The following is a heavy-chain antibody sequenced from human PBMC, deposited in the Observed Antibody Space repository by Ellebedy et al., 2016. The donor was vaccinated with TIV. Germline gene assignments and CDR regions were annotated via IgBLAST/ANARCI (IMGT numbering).Heavy chain of an antibody. D-gene: IGHD2-15*01. CDR3: ARGMGSCSGGSCYFASDY. J-gene: IGHJ4*02. V-gene: IGHV3-21*01. CDR2: ISSSGTYT. Sequence: GESLKISCGGSGFSFETYGMHWVRQAPGKGLEWVSTISSSGTYTYYADSLKGRFTISRDNANNSLYVQMNSLTAEDTAVYYCARGMGSCSGGSCYFASDYWGQGTLVTVSS. CDR1: GFSFETYG.